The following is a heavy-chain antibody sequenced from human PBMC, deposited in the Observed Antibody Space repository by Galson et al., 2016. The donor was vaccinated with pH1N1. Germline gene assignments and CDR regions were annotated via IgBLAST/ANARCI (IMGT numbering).Heavy chain of an antibody. CDR3: ARPAEQQWLVILPFGY. V-gene: IGHV3-48*03. CDR1: GFAFSSYE. Sequence: SLRLSCAASGFAFSSYEMNWVRQAPGKGLEWVSHISRSGSTIHHADSVKGRFTVSRDNAKNSLYLQMNSLRAENTAVYYCARPAEQQWLVILPFGYWGQGILVTVSS. CDR2: ISRSGSTI. D-gene: IGHD6-19*01. J-gene: IGHJ4*02.